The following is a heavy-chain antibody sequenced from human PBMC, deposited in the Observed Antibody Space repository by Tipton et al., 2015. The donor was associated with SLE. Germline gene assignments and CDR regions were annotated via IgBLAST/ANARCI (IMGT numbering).Heavy chain of an antibody. CDR2: ISSSSSYI. Sequence: SLRLSCAASGFTFSSYTMNWVRQAPGKGLEWVSSISSSSSYIYYADSVKGRFTISRDNAKNSLYLQMNSLRAEDTAVYYCARGLSDYDVWSGYYTASWGQGTLVTVSS. J-gene: IGHJ4*02. CDR1: GFTFSSYT. V-gene: IGHV3-21*01. CDR3: ARGLSDYDVWSGYYTAS. D-gene: IGHD3-3*01.